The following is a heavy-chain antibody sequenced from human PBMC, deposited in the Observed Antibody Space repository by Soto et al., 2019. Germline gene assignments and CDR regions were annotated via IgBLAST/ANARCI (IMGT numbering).Heavy chain of an antibody. J-gene: IGHJ5*02. CDR1: VGTLRAYA. CDR2: IIPIFGTT. CDR3: AKSGSSSVKWFDP. D-gene: IGHD6-13*01. Sequence: SVQVACKSSVGTLRAYAINWVRQAPGQGLEWMGGIIPIFGTTNYAQKFKGRLTITADESTTTTYMELSSLKSEDTALYYWAKSGSSSVKWFDPWGQGALVTVPS. V-gene: IGHV1-69*13.